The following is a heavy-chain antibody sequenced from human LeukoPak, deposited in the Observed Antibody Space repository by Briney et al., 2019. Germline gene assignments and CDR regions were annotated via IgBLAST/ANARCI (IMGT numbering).Heavy chain of an antibody. Sequence: SETLSLTCAVSGGSISSGGYSWSWIRQPPGKGLEWIGYIYHSGSTYYNPSLKSRVTISVDRSKNQFSLKLSSVTAADTAVYYCASGMELPDAFDIWGQGTMVTVSS. CDR3: ASGMELPDAFDI. CDR2: IYHSGST. D-gene: IGHD1-26*01. CDR1: GGSISSGGYS. V-gene: IGHV4-30-2*01. J-gene: IGHJ3*02.